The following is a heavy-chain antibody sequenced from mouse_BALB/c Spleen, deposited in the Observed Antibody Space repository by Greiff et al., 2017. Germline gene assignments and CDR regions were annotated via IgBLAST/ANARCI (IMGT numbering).Heavy chain of an antibody. J-gene: IGHJ3*01. D-gene: IGHD2-2*01. V-gene: IGHV3-8*02. Sequence: EVQLQESGPSLVTPSQTLSLTCSVTGDSITSGYWNWIRKFPGNKLEYMGYISYSGSTYYNPSLKSRITITLDTSKNQYYLQLNSVTTEDTATYYCARYNGYDGAWFAYWGQGTLVTVSA. CDR3: ARYNGYDGAWFAY. CDR1: GDSITSGY. CDR2: ISYSGST.